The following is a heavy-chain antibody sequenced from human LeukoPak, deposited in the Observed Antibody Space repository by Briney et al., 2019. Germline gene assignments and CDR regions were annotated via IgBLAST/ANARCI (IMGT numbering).Heavy chain of an antibody. Sequence: SETLSLTCTVSGYSISSGYYWGWIRQPPGRGLEWIGSIYHSGRTFYNPSLKSRVTISVDTSKNQFSLKLTSVTAADTAVYYCARVRYNWNRDFDYWGQGTLVTVSS. CDR3: ARVRYNWNRDFDY. D-gene: IGHD1-20*01. J-gene: IGHJ4*02. CDR1: GYSISSGYY. V-gene: IGHV4-38-2*02. CDR2: IYHSGRT.